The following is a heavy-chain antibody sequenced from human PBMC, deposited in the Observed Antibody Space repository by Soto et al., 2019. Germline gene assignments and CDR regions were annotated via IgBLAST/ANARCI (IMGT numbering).Heavy chain of an antibody. V-gene: IGHV4-31*03. D-gene: IGHD3-16*01. CDR1: GGSISSGGYY. Sequence: QVQLQESGPGLVKPAQTLSLTCTVSGGSISSGGYYWSWIRQHPGKGLEWIGYIYYSGSTYYNPSLKSRVSTPLDASKNQSHQNRSTETATDTAVYYCARDQGQRLSFGTDSYCDGMDGWGQGTTVTVSS. J-gene: IGHJ6*01. CDR3: ARDQGQRLSFGTDSYCDGMDG. CDR2: IYYSGST.